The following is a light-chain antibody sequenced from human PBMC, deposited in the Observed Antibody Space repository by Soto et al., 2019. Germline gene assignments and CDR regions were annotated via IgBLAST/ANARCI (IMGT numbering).Light chain of an antibody. Sequence: QMTQSPSSLPASVGDRITITCRGIRDIGSDLSWYQQKPGKAPTLLIYAASNLQSGVPSRFSGSGSGTEFTLTISSLQPDDFATYYCQQYNSYPWTFGQGTKVDIK. CDR3: QQYNSYPWT. CDR2: AAS. CDR1: RDIGSD. V-gene: IGKV1-17*01. J-gene: IGKJ1*01.